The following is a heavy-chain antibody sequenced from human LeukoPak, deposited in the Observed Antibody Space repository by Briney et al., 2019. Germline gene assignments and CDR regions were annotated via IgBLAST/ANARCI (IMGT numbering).Heavy chain of an antibody. J-gene: IGHJ5*02. CDR3: ARVPVVVVAARDNWFDP. Sequence: GASVKVSCKASGNTFTKYGINWVRQAPGQGLEWMGWISAYNGNTNYAQKLQGRVTMTTDTSTSTAYMELRSLRSDDTAVYYCARVPVVVVAARDNWFDPWGQGTLVTVSS. CDR1: GNTFTKYG. V-gene: IGHV1-18*01. CDR2: ISAYNGNT. D-gene: IGHD2-15*01.